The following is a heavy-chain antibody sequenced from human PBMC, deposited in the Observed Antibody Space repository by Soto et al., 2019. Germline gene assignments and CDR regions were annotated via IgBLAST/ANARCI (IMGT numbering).Heavy chain of an antibody. Sequence: GGSLRLSCAASGFTFILYWMHLFLQTPWKGLVWVSHINSDGSSTIYAGSVTGRFTISSDNAKNTLYLQVNSLRAEDTAVYYCGRGASGILTPWGQGTLVTVSS. CDR2: INSDGSST. D-gene: IGHD3-9*01. CDR3: GRGASGILTP. CDR1: GFTFILYW. V-gene: IGHV3-74*01. J-gene: IGHJ5*02.